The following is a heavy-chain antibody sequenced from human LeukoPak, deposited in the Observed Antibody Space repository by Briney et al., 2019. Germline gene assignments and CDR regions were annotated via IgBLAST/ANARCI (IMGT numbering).Heavy chain of an antibody. CDR2: INTGNGNT. D-gene: IGHD3-22*01. V-gene: IGHV1-3*03. J-gene: IGHJ6*03. Sequence: GASVKLSCKASGYTFTSYARHWVRQAPGQRLGWMGGINTGNGNTKYSQEFQGRVTITRDTSASTAYMELSSLRSEDTAVYYCARDRQYYYDSSGYTPHAPPGVNMDVWGKGTTVTVSS. CDR3: ARDRQYYYDSSGYTPHAPPGVNMDV. CDR1: GYTFTSYA.